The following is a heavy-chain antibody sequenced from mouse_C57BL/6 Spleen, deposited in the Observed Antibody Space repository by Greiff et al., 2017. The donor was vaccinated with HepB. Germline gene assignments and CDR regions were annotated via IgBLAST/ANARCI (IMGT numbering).Heavy chain of an antibody. CDR2: IYPGDGDT. CDR3: ANYDYDEGFAY. Sequence: VQLQQSGPELVKPGASVKISCKASGYAFSSSWMNWVKQRPGKGLEWIGRIYPGDGDTNYNGKCKGKATLTADKSSSTAYMQLSSLTSEDSAVYFCANYDYDEGFAYWGQGTLVTVSA. D-gene: IGHD2-4*01. CDR1: GYAFSSSW. J-gene: IGHJ3*01. V-gene: IGHV1-82*01.